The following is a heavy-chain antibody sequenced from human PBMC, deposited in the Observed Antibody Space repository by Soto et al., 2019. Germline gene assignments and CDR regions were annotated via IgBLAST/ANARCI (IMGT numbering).Heavy chain of an antibody. Sequence: PSETLSLPCSVSGGSISSGGYSWSWIRQPPGKGLEWIGYIYHSGSTYYNPSLKSRVTISVDRSKNQFSLKLSSVTAADTAVYYCAREPGQNWFDPWGQGTLVTVSS. CDR3: AREPGQNWFDP. V-gene: IGHV4-30-2*01. CDR1: GGSISSGGYS. CDR2: IYHSGST. D-gene: IGHD7-27*01. J-gene: IGHJ5*02.